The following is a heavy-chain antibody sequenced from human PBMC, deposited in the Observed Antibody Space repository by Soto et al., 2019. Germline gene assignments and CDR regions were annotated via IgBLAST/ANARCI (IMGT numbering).Heavy chain of an antibody. CDR3: VRDGDGPGRRYDY. Sequence: QVQLVQSGAEVKNPGASVKVSCKASGYTFTTYGFSWVRQAPGQGLDWMGWIGPYTGVTNYAQKFQGRVTMTTDTSTSTAYMELRSLTSDDTAVYYCVRDGDGPGRRYDYWGQGTLITVSS. V-gene: IGHV1-18*01. J-gene: IGHJ4*02. CDR1: GYTFTTYG. D-gene: IGHD3-10*01. CDR2: IGPYTGVT.